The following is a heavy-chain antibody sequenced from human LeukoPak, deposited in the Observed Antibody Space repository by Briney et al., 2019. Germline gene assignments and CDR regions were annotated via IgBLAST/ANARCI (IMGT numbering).Heavy chain of an antibody. V-gene: IGHV3-11*04. J-gene: IGHJ6*04. CDR1: GFTFGDYY. D-gene: IGHD3-10*02. CDR2: IRSHDNTI. Sequence: GGSLRLSCAASGFTFGDYYMNWIRQAPGKGLEWVSFIRSHDNTIYYADSVKGRFTISRDNAKNSLYLQMNSLRAEDTAVYYCAELGITMIGGVWGKGTTVTISS. CDR3: AELGITMIGGV.